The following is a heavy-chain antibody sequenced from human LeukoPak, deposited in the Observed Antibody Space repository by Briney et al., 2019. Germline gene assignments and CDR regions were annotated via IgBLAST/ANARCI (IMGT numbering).Heavy chain of an antibody. V-gene: IGHV1-2*02. CDR3: ARDHVGDDAFDI. J-gene: IGHJ3*02. CDR1: GYTFNVYY. Sequence: ASVKVSCKASGYTFNVYYIHWVRQAPGRGLEWMGWINPNTGDTNYAQKFQGRVTMTRDTSITTACMELSGLRSDDTAVYYCARDHVGDDAFDIWGQGTMVTVSS. CDR2: INPNTGDT. D-gene: IGHD1-26*01.